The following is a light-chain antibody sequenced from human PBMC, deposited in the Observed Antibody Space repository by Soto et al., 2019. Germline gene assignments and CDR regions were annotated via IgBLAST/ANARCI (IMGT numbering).Light chain of an antibody. CDR2: AAS. CDR3: QQYGTSPPRYI. CDR1: QTVGSPY. J-gene: IGKJ2*01. V-gene: IGKV3-20*01. Sequence: EIVLTQSPGTLSLSPGEKATLSCRASQTVGSPYLAWYQQEPGRAPRLLIYAASSRATGIPDRFSGSGSATDFTLTISSLEPEDFAVYYCQQYGTSPPRYIFGQGTKLEIK.